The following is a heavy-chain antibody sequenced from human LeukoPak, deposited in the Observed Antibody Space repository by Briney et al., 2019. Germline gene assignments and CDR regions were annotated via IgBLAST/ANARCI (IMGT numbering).Heavy chain of an antibody. Sequence: SETLSLTCTVSGGSISSYYWSWIRQPPGKGLEWIGYIYYSGSTNYNPSLKSRVTISVDTSKNQFSLKLSSVTAADTAVYHCARRGYSSGRGSFDYWGQGTLVTVSS. CDR1: GGSISSYY. J-gene: IGHJ4*02. V-gene: IGHV4-59*08. CDR2: IYYSGST. CDR3: ARRGYSSGRGSFDY. D-gene: IGHD6-19*01.